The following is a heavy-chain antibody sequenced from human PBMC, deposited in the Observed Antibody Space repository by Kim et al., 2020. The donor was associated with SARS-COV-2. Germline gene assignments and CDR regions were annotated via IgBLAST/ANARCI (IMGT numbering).Heavy chain of an antibody. J-gene: IGHJ3*02. D-gene: IGHD3-3*01. Sequence: YADSGKGRFTISRANSKNTLYLQMNSLRAEDTAVYYCARDRLRFLGAFDIWGQGTMVTVSS. V-gene: IGHV3-33*01. CDR3: ARDRLRFLGAFDI.